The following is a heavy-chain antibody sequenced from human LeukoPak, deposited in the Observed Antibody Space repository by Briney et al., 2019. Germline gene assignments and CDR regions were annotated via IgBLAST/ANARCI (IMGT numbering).Heavy chain of an antibody. J-gene: IGHJ3*02. CDR1: GFTVSSNY. CDR3: ASRGCSSTSCYFGAFAI. Sequence: GGSLRLSCAASGFTVSSNYMSWVRQAPGKGLEWVSVIYSGGSTYYADSVKGRFTISRDNSKNTLYLQMNSLRAEDTAVYYCASRGCSSTSCYFGAFAIWGQGTMVTVSS. CDR2: IYSGGST. V-gene: IGHV3-53*01. D-gene: IGHD2-2*01.